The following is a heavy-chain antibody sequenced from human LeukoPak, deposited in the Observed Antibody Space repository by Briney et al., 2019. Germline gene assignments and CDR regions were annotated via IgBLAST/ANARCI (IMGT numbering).Heavy chain of an antibody. CDR2: INAGNGNT. J-gene: IGHJ5*02. CDR1: GYTFTSYE. Sequence: GASVKVSCKASGYTFTSYEINWVRQATGQGLEWMGWINAGNGNTKYSQKFQGRVTITRDTSASTAYMELSSLRSEDTAVYYCARGLRFSPINWFDPWGQGTLVTVSS. V-gene: IGHV1-3*01. D-gene: IGHD4-17*01. CDR3: ARGLRFSPINWFDP.